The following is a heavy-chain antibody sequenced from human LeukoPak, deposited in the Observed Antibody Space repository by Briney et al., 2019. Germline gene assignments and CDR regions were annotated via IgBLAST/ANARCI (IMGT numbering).Heavy chain of an antibody. V-gene: IGHV3-23*01. CDR3: AKIERWLVHGFDL. CDR1: GFTFSSYA. J-gene: IGHJ2*01. CDR2: ISGNGGST. D-gene: IGHD6-19*01. Sequence: GGTLRLSCAASGFTFSSYAMNWVRQAPGKGLEWVASISGNGGSTYYADSVKGRFTISRDNSRNAVFLQMISPRDDDTAIYYCAKIERWLVHGFDLWGRGTLVTVSS.